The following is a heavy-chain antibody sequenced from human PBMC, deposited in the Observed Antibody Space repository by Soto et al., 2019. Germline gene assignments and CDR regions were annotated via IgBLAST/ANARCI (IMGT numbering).Heavy chain of an antibody. CDR3: ARIAVADHYYYYGMDV. J-gene: IGHJ6*02. CDR1: GGTLSSYA. V-gene: IGHV1-69*13. D-gene: IGHD6-19*01. Sequence: SVKVSCKASGGTLSSYAISWVRQAPGQGLEWMGGIIPIFGTANYAQKFQGRVTITADESTSTAYMELSSLGSEDTAVYYCARIAVADHYYYYGMDVWGQGTTVTVSS. CDR2: IIPIFGTA.